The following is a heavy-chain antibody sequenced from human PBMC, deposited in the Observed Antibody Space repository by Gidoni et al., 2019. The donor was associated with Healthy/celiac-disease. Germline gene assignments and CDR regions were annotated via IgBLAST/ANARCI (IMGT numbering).Heavy chain of an antibody. CDR2: ISSSSSYI. CDR3: ASYSMAWAKSGLD. Sequence: EVQLVESGGGLVKPGGSLRLSCAASGFTFSSYSMNWVRPAPGKGLEWVSSISSSSSYIYYADSVKGRFTISRDNAKNSLYLQMNSLRAEDTAVYYCASYSMAWAKSGLDWGQGTLVTVSS. D-gene: IGHD2-21*01. CDR1: GFTFSSYS. V-gene: IGHV3-21*01. J-gene: IGHJ4*02.